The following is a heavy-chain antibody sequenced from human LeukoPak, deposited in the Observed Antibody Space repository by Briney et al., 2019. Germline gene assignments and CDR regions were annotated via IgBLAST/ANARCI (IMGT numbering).Heavy chain of an antibody. CDR1: GGSISSSSFY. V-gene: IGHV4-39*01. D-gene: IGHD3-22*01. CDR3: ASLNYYDSSGYSPRFEY. Sequence: SETLSPTCTVSGGSISSSSFYWGWIRQPPGKGLEWIGSIYYSGSTYYNPSLKSRVTISVDTSKNQFSLKLSSVTAADTAVYYCASLNYYDSSGYSPRFEYWGQGTLVTVYS. CDR2: IYYSGST. J-gene: IGHJ4*02.